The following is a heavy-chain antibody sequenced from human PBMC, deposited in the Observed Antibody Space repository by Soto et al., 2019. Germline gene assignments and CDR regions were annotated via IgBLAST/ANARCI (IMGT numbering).Heavy chain of an antibody. J-gene: IGHJ4*02. CDR2: TSDCGSTT. V-gene: IGHV3-23*01. D-gene: IGHD5-12*01. Sequence: EVQLLESGGGLVQPGGSLRLSCAASGFSFSNYAMSWVRQAPGKGLEWVSLTSDCGSTTLHADYVKVRFSVYRDKYENKPYLQIKSPRGEETAVYYCGILDVSGGKEYWGQGTLVTVSS. CDR3: GILDVSGGKEY. CDR1: GFSFSNYA.